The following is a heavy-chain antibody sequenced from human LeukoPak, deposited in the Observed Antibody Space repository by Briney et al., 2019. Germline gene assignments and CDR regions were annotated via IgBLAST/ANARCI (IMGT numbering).Heavy chain of an antibody. D-gene: IGHD3-22*01. V-gene: IGHV3-23*01. CDR1: GFTFSSYA. Sequence: GGSLRLSCAASGFTFSSYAMSWVRQAPGEGLEWVSAISGSGGSTYYADSVKGRFTISRDNSKNTLYLQMNSLRAEDTAVYYCAKDGGYYYDSSDHWGQGTLVTVSS. J-gene: IGHJ4*02. CDR2: ISGSGGST. CDR3: AKDGGYYYDSSDH.